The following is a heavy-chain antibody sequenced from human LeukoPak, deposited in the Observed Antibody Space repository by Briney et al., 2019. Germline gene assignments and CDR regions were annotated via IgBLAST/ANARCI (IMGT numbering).Heavy chain of an antibody. V-gene: IGHV4-39*01. CDR1: GGSISSSSYY. Sequence: SETLSLTCTVSGGSISSSSYYWGWIRQPPGKGLEWIGSIYYSGSTYYNPSLKSRVTISVDTSKNQFSLKLSSVTAADTAVYYCARRSRRALYDSSGPLDYWGQGTLVTVSS. CDR3: ARRSRRALYDSSGPLDY. CDR2: IYYSGST. D-gene: IGHD3-22*01. J-gene: IGHJ4*02.